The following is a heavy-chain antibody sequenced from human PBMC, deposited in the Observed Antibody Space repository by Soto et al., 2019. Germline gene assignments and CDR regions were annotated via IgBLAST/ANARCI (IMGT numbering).Heavy chain of an antibody. CDR2: ISYDGSNK. Sequence: PGGSLRLSCAASGFTFSSYAMHWVRQAPGKGLEWVAVISYDGSNKYYADSVKGRFTISRDNFKNTLYLQMNSLRAEDTAVYYCARDLVSHIVAYGMDVWGQGTTVTVS. J-gene: IGHJ6*02. CDR1: GFTFSSYA. V-gene: IGHV3-30-3*01. D-gene: IGHD5-12*01. CDR3: ARDLVSHIVAYGMDV.